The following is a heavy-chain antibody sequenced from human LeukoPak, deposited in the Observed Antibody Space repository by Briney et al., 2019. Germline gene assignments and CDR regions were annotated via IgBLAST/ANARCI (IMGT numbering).Heavy chain of an antibody. CDR2: IYYSGST. Sequence: SETLSLTCTVSGGSISSGDYYWSWIRQPPGKGLEWIGYIYYSGSTYYNPSLKSRVTISVDTSKNQFSLKLSSVTAADTAVYYCARDYRITMVRGVIITHAFDIWGQGTMVTASS. CDR3: ARDYRITMVRGVIITHAFDI. CDR1: GGSISSGDYY. D-gene: IGHD3-10*01. V-gene: IGHV4-30-4*02. J-gene: IGHJ3*02.